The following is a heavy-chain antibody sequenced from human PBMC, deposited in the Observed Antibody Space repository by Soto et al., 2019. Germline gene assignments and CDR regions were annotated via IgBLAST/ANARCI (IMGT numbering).Heavy chain of an antibody. J-gene: IGHJ6*02. Sequence: QVQLVESGGGVVQPGRSLRLSCAASGFTFSSYGMHWVRQAPDKGLEWVAVISYDGSNKYYADSVKGRFTISRDNSKNTLYLQMNSLRAEDTAVYYCAKEGTEQLTFYYYGMDVWGQGTTVTVSS. V-gene: IGHV3-30*18. CDR2: ISYDGSNK. D-gene: IGHD6-6*01. CDR1: GFTFSSYG. CDR3: AKEGTEQLTFYYYGMDV.